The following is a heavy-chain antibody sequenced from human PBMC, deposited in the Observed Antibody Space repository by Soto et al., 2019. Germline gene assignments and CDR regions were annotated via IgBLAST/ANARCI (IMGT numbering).Heavy chain of an antibody. V-gene: IGHV3-30*18. CDR2: ISYDGSNK. D-gene: IGHD3-22*01. J-gene: IGHJ6*02. CDR1: GFNFGSYG. Sequence: GGSHRLSCTASGFNFGSYGMHWVRQAPGKGLEWVAVISYDGSNKYYADSVKGRFTISRDNSKNTLYLQMDSLRAEDTAVYYCAKETTTTYYYDSSGYYEGYGMDVWGQGTTVTVSS. CDR3: AKETTTTYYYDSSGYYEGYGMDV.